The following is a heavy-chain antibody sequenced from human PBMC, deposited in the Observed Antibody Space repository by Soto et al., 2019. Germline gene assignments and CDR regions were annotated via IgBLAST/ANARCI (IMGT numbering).Heavy chain of an antibody. CDR1: GFTFSDAW. V-gene: IGHV3-15*01. J-gene: IGHJ1*01. D-gene: IGHD6-19*01. CDR2: SKKKTDGGTT. CDR3: SPLWLD. Sequence: GGSLRLSCAASGFTFSDAWMSCVRQAPGKGLEWGGRSKKKTDGGTTDYAAPVKGRFTISRDDSKNTLYLQMSSLTTVVTTVYYCSPLWLDRGQGSL.